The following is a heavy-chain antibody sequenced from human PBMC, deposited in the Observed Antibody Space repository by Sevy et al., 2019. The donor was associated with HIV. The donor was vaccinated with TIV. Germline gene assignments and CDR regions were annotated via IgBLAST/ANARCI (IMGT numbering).Heavy chain of an antibody. D-gene: IGHD3-22*01. CDR2: IIPIFGTA. Sequence: ASVKVSCKASGGTFSSYAISWVRQAPGQGLEWMGGIIPIFGTANYAQKFQGRVTITADESTSTAYMELSSLRSEDTAVYYCARGEGYYYDSSGVWAFDIWGQGTMVTVSS. J-gene: IGHJ3*02. CDR3: ARGEGYYYDSSGVWAFDI. CDR1: GGTFSSYA. V-gene: IGHV1-69*13.